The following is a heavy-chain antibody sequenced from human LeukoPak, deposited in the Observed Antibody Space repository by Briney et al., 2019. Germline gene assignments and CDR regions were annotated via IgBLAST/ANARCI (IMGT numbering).Heavy chain of an antibody. J-gene: IGHJ5*02. V-gene: IGHV3-33*08. CDR1: GFTFSSYE. CDR2: IWYDGSNK. Sequence: QPGGSLRLSCAASGFTFSSYEMNWVRQAPGKGLEWVAVIWYDGSNKYYADSVKGRFTISRDNSKNTLYLQMNSLRAEDTAVYYCARDRNGDYVGDWFDPWGQGTLVTVSS. CDR3: ARDRNGDYVGDWFDP. D-gene: IGHD4-17*01.